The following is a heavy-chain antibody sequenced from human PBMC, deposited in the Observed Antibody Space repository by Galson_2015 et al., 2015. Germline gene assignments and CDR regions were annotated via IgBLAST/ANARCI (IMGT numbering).Heavy chain of an antibody. J-gene: IGHJ6*03. CDR1: GFSVISNY. CDR3: ARDGTTGWYPHYYYYTDV. CDR2: IHNDGST. V-gene: IGHV3-53*01. D-gene: IGHD6-19*01. Sequence: SLRLSCAASGFSVISNYMSWVRQAPGKGLEWVSFIHNDGSTYYADSVKGRFTISRDNSKNTLYLQMNGLRVEDTAVYYCARDGTTGWYPHYYYYTDVWGKGTTVTVSS.